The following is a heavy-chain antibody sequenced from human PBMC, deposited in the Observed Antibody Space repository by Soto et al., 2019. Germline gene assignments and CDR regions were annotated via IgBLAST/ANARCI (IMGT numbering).Heavy chain of an antibody. Sequence: GSLRLSCAASGFTFSSYAMSWVRQAPGKGLEWVSAISGSGGSTYYADSVKGRFTISRDNSKNTLYLQMNSLRAEDTAVYYCAKDLWPNHHYSNYGAVGLGFDYWGQGALVTVSS. CDR2: ISGSGGST. V-gene: IGHV3-23*01. CDR1: GFTFSSYA. CDR3: AKDLWPNHHYSNYGAVGLGFDY. J-gene: IGHJ4*02. D-gene: IGHD4-4*01.